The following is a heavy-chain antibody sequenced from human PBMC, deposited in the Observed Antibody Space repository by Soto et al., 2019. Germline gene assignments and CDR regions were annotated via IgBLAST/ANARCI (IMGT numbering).Heavy chain of an antibody. V-gene: IGHV4-34*01. CDR1: GGSFSGYY. D-gene: IGHD2-2*02. CDR2: INHSGST. CDR3: ARKRTVVVPAAIRYYYYYYGMDV. J-gene: IGHJ6*02. Sequence: SETLSLTXAVYGGSFSGYYWSWIRQPPGKGLEWIGEINHSGSTNYNPSLKSRVTISVDTSKNQSSLKLSSVTAADTAVYYCARKRTVVVPAAIRYYYYYYGMDVWGQGTTVTVSS.